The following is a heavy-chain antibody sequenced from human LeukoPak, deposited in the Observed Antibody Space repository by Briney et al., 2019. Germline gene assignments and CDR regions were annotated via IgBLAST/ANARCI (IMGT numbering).Heavy chain of an antibody. CDR3: ARGPFAKGDDAFDI. V-gene: IGHV4-39*07. D-gene: IGHD3-16*01. CDR1: GGSISSSSYY. CDR2: IYYSGST. J-gene: IGHJ3*02. Sequence: SETLSLTCTVSGGSISSSSYYWGWIRQPPGKGLEWIGSIYYSGSTNYNPSLKSRVTISIDTSKNQFSLKLSSVTAADTAVYYCARGPFAKGDDAFDIWGQGTMVTVSS.